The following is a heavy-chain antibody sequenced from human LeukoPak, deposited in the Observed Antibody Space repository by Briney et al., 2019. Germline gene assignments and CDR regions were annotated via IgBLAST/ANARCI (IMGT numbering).Heavy chain of an antibody. CDR3: ARGYPRWAAAGISYYYYYMDV. CDR2: IIPIFGTA. J-gene: IGHJ6*03. V-gene: IGHV1-69*05. CDR1: GGTFSSYA. Sequence: GASVKVSCKASGGTFSSYAISWVRQAPGQGLEWMGGIIPIFGTANYAQKFQGRVTMTRNTSISTAYMELSSLRSEDTAVYYCARGYPRWAAAGISYYYYYMDVWGKGTTVTISS. D-gene: IGHD6-13*01.